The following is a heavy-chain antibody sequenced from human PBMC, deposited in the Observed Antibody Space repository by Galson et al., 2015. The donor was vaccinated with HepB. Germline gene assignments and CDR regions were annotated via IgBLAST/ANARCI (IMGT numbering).Heavy chain of an antibody. CDR2: IKSKTDGGTT. V-gene: IGHV3-15*07. CDR1: GFTFSNAC. Sequence: SLRLSCAASGFTFSNACMNWVRQAPGKGLEWVGRIKSKTDGGTTDYAAPVKGRFTISRDDSKNTLYLQMNSLKTEDTAVYYCTAYLGITIFGVVIKGYYYMDVWGKGTTVTVSS. CDR3: TAYLGITIFGVVIKGYYYMDV. J-gene: IGHJ6*03. D-gene: IGHD3-3*01.